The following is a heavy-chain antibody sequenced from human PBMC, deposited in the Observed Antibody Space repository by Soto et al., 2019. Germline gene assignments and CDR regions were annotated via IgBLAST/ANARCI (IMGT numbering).Heavy chain of an antibody. J-gene: IGHJ4*02. CDR2: IYYSGST. CDR1: GGSVSSGSYY. CDR3: ARVSSSWGLVNYFDY. D-gene: IGHD6-13*01. Sequence: SETLSLTCTVSGGSVSSGSYYWSWIRQAPGKGLECIGYIYYSGSTNYNPSLKSRVTISVDTSKNQFSLKLSSVTAADTAVYYCARVSSSWGLVNYFDYWGKGTLVTVSS. V-gene: IGHV4-61*01.